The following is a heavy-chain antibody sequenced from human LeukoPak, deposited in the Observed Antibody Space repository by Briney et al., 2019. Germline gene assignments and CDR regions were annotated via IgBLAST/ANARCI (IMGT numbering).Heavy chain of an antibody. V-gene: IGHV3-21*01. D-gene: IGHD5-24*01. CDR3: ARGFAGSLRATSYFDY. CDR1: GFTFSSYN. CDR2: ISSSSSYI. Sequence: GGSLRLSCAASGFTFSSYNMNWVRQAPGKGLEWVSSISSSSSYIYYADSVKGRFTISRDNAKNSLYLQMNSLRAEDTAVYYCARGFAGSLRATSYFDYWGQGTLVTVSS. J-gene: IGHJ4*02.